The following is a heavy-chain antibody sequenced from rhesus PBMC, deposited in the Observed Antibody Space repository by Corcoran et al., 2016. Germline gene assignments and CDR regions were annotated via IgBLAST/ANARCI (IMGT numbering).Heavy chain of an antibody. D-gene: IGHD4-17*01. CDR3: VRGTMVAYFFDD. CDR2: ITDCGST. Sequence: QVQLQESGPRLVKPSETLSLSCAVSGGSISSGYHYYWSWIRQPPGKGLEWIGYITDCGSTSHHPSLKRRVTISRDTSKNQFSLRLTSVTAADTALYSCVRGTMVAYFFDDWGQGVLVTVSS. V-gene: IGHV4-122*02. J-gene: IGHJ4*01. CDR1: GGSISSGYHYY.